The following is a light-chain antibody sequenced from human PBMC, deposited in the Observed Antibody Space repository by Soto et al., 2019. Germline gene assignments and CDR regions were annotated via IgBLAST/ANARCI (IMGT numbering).Light chain of an antibody. CDR2: GAS. J-gene: IGKJ1*01. CDR3: QQYGGSPRT. Sequence: EIVLTQSPGTLSLSPGDRATLSCTASQSVSSNYLAWYQQKPGQAPRLLIYGASSRATGIPDRFSGSGSGTDFTLTISRLEPEDFAVYYCQQYGGSPRTFGQGTKVEIK. V-gene: IGKV3-20*01. CDR1: QSVSSNY.